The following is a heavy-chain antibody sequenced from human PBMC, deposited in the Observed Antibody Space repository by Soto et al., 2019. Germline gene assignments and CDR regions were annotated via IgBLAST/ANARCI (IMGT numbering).Heavy chain of an antibody. Sequence: GASVKVSCKASGYTFTGYYMHWVRQAPGQGLEWMGWINPNSGGTNYAQKFQGWVTMTRDTSISTAYMELSRLRSDDTAVYYCANIVVVPAAAYYYNYMDVWGKGTTVTVSS. V-gene: IGHV1-2*04. CDR1: GYTFTGYY. CDR2: INPNSGGT. D-gene: IGHD2-2*01. J-gene: IGHJ6*03. CDR3: ANIVVVPAAAYYYNYMDV.